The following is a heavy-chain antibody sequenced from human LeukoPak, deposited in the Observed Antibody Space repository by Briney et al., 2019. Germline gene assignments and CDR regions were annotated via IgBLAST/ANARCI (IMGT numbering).Heavy chain of an antibody. J-gene: IGHJ3*02. Sequence: SETLSLTCTVSGGSISSYYWSWIRQPAGKGLERIGRIYTSGSTNYNPSLKSRVTMSVDTSKNQFSLKLSSVTAADTAVYYCARANYPYCSSTSCYLDIWGQGTMVTVSS. CDR2: IYTSGST. CDR1: GGSISSYY. D-gene: IGHD2-2*01. CDR3: ARANYPYCSSTSCYLDI. V-gene: IGHV4-4*07.